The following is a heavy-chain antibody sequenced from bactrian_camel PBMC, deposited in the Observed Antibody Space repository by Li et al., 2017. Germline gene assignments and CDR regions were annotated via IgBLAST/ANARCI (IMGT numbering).Heavy chain of an antibody. Sequence: HVQLVESGGGSVQAGGSLGLSCATSGFTFSLWSIAWFRQAPGKEREGVATIDAENTATYGKSVKGRFTISKDNAKNTLYLQMNSLKPEDSAMYYCAAGSGDSWCSTPALINYWAQGTQVTVS. CDR3: AAGSGDSWCSTPALINY. J-gene: IGHJ4*01. V-gene: IGHV3S55*01. CDR1: GFTFSLWS. D-gene: IGHD1*01. CDR2: IDAENTA.